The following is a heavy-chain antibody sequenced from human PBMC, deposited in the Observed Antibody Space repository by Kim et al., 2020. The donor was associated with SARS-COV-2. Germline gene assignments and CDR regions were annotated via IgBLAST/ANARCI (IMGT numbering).Heavy chain of an antibody. D-gene: IGHD6-13*01. Sequence: SETLSLTCAVSGYSISSSNWWGWIRQPPGKGLEWIGYIYYSGSTYYNPSLKSRVTMSVDTSKNQFSLKLSSVTAVDTAVYYCARSKKTAAGSPGWFDPWGQGTLVTVSS. CDR3: ARSKKTAAGSPGWFDP. CDR1: GYSISSSNW. CDR2: IYYSGST. J-gene: IGHJ5*02. V-gene: IGHV4-28*01.